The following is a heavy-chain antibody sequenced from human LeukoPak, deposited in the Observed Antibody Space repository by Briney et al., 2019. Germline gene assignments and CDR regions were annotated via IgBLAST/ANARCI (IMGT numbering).Heavy chain of an antibody. J-gene: IGHJ5*02. Sequence: ASVKVSCKASGYTFTGYHMNWVRQAPGQGLEWMGWINTYNGNTKYAQKFQGRVTMTTDTSTSTAYMELRSLRSDDTAVYYCARDLVHHRLLATVYNWFDPWGQGTLVTVSS. CDR1: GYTFTGYH. V-gene: IGHV1-18*04. D-gene: IGHD3-3*02. CDR3: ARDLVHHRLLATVYNWFDP. CDR2: INTYNGNT.